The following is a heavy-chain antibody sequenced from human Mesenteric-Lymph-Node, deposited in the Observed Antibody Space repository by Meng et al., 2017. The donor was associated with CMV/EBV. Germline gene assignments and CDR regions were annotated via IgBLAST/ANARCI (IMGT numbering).Heavy chain of an antibody. J-gene: IGHJ4*02. CDR1: GGSFSGYY. V-gene: IGHV4-34*01. Sequence: SETLSLTCAVHGGSFSGYYWTWIRQPPGKGLEWIGEINHSGSTNYNPSLKSRVTISVDTSKNQFSLKLSSVTAADTAVYYCARGRAVFDYWGQGTLVTVSS. CDR2: INHSGST. CDR3: ARGRAVFDY.